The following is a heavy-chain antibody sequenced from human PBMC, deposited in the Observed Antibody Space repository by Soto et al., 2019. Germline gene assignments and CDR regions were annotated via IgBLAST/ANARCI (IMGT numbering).Heavy chain of an antibody. CDR1: GYGFSTYG. J-gene: IGHJ4*02. D-gene: IGHD2-8*02. V-gene: IGHV1-18*01. Sequence: QVHLVQSGAEVKKPGASVKVSCKGSGYGFSTYGITGVRQAPGQGLEWMAWISAHNGNTNYAQKLQGRVTVTRDTSTSTAYMELRSLRSDDTAVYYCARGRYWDYWGQGALVTVSS. CDR3: ARGRYWDY. CDR2: ISAHNGNT.